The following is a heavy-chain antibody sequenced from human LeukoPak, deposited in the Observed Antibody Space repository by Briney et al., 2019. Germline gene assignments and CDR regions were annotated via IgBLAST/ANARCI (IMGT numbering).Heavy chain of an antibody. Sequence: GGSLRLSCVASGFTFSSRDWMTWVRQAPGKGLEWVANIKQDESERYYVDSVKGRFTIYRDNAKNSVYLQMNSLRAEDTAMYYCARDRYCSGFWGQGTLVTVSS. D-gene: IGHD2-15*01. CDR3: ARDRYCSGF. J-gene: IGHJ4*02. V-gene: IGHV3-7*01. CDR1: GFTFSSRDW. CDR2: IKQDESER.